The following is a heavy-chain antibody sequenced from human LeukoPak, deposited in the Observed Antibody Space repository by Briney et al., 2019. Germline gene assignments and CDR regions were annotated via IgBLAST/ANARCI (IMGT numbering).Heavy chain of an antibody. V-gene: IGHV4-4*07. J-gene: IGHJ3*02. CDR3: ARHLGYCSSTSCYWHAFDI. CDR1: GGSISSYY. CDR2: IYTSGST. D-gene: IGHD2-2*01. Sequence: PSETLSLTCTVSGGSISSYYWSWIRQPAGKGLGWIGRIYTSGSTNYNPSLKSRVTMSVDTSKNQFSLQLSSVTAADTAVYYCARHLGYCSSTSCYWHAFDIWGQGTMVTVSS.